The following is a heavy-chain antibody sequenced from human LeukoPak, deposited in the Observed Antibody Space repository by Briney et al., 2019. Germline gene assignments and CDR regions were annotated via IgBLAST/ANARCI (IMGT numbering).Heavy chain of an antibody. Sequence: PGGSLRLSCAASGFSFSDYYMSWIRQAPGKGLEWLSYITNSRSYTEYADSVKGRFTISRDNAKNSLYLQMNSLRDEDTAVYYCARSGSYSSFDPWGQGTLVTVSS. V-gene: IGHV3-11*06. CDR1: GFSFSDYY. D-gene: IGHD1-26*01. J-gene: IGHJ5*02. CDR2: ITNSRSYT. CDR3: ARSGSYSSFDP.